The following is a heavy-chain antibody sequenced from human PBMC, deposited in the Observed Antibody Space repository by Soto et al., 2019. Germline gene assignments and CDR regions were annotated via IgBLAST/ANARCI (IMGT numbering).Heavy chain of an antibody. Sequence: EVQLVESGGGLVQPGRSLRLSCAASGFTFDDYAMHWVRQAPGKGLEWVSGISWNSGSIGYADSVKGRFTISRDNAKNSVYLQMNSLRAEDTALYYCAKDIAAAGTNYYYGMDVWGQGTTVTVSS. D-gene: IGHD6-13*01. CDR1: GFTFDDYA. J-gene: IGHJ6*02. CDR2: ISWNSGSI. V-gene: IGHV3-9*01. CDR3: AKDIAAAGTNYYYGMDV.